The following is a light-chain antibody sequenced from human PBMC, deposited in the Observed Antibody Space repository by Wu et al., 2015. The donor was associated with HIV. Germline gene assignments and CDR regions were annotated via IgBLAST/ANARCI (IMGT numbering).Light chain of an antibody. J-gene: IGKJ1*01. Sequence: EIVMTQSSATLSVSPGDGATLSCRASQSISSNLAWYQHKAGQAPRLLIYGISTRATGVPARFSGSGSGTEFTLTISSMQSEDFAVYYCQQYNNWLPVTFGQGTKVEIK. CDR3: QQYNNWLPVT. CDR1: QSISSN. V-gene: IGKV3-15*01. CDR2: GIS.